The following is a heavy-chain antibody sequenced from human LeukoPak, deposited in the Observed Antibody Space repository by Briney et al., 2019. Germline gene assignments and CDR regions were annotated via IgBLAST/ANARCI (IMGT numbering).Heavy chain of an antibody. J-gene: IGHJ6*04. V-gene: IGHV3-74*01. CDR1: GFTFSNYW. Sequence: GGSLRLSCAASGFTFSNYWMHWVRQAPGKGLVWVSRINSDARSTSYADSVKGRFTISRDNAKNSLYLQMNSLRAEDTAVYYCAELGITMIGGVWGKGTTVTIPS. D-gene: IGHD3-10*02. CDR2: INSDARST. CDR3: AELGITMIGGV.